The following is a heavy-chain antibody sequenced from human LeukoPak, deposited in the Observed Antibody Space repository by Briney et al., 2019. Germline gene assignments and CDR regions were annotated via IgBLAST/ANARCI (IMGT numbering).Heavy chain of an antibody. Sequence: GRSLRLSCAASGFTFITYGMHWVRQAPGKGLEWVAVIWYDGSNKYYADSVKGRFTISRDNSKDTLYPQMNSLRAEDTAVYYCAKDQVGSGSHEYYFDYWGRGTLVTVSS. D-gene: IGHD1-26*01. CDR1: GFTFITYG. J-gene: IGHJ4*02. V-gene: IGHV3-33*06. CDR2: IWYDGSNK. CDR3: AKDQVGSGSHEYYFDY.